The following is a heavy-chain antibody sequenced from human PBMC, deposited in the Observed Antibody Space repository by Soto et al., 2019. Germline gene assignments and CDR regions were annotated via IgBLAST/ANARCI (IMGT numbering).Heavy chain of an antibody. D-gene: IGHD3-3*01. V-gene: IGHV1-69*06. J-gene: IGHJ4*02. CDR3: AQGVYDFWSGYYNEYYFDY. Sequence: ASVKVSCKASGGTFSSYAISWVRQALGQGLEWMGGIIPIFGTANYAQKFQGRVTITADKSTSTAYMELSSLRSEDTAVYYCAQGVYDFWSGYYNEYYFDYWGQGTLVTVSS. CDR2: IIPIFGTA. CDR1: GGTFSSYA.